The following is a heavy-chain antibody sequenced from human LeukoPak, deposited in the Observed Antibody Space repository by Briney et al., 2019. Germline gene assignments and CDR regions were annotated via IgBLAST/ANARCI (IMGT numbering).Heavy chain of an antibody. CDR3: AGFSGSYYKLHDY. CDR2: IYYSGST. D-gene: IGHD3-10*01. V-gene: IGHV4-59*08. Sequence: SETLSLTCTVSGGSISSYYWSWIRQPPGKGLEWIGYIYYSGSTNYNPSLKSRVTISVDTSKNQFSLKLSSVTAADTAVYYCAGFSGSYYKLHDYWGQGTLVTVSS. J-gene: IGHJ4*02. CDR1: GGSISSYY.